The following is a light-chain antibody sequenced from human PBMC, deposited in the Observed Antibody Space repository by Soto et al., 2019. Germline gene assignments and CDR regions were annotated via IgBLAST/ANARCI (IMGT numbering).Light chain of an antibody. CDR3: QQYYSTLHT. J-gene: IGKJ2*01. CDR1: QSVLYSSNNNNY. Sequence: DIVMTQSPDSLALSLGERATINCKSSQSVLYSSNNNNYLAWYQLKPGQPPKLLIYWASTRESGVPDRFSGSGSGTDFTLTISSLQAEDVAVYYCQQYYSTLHTFGQGTKLEIK. CDR2: WAS. V-gene: IGKV4-1*01.